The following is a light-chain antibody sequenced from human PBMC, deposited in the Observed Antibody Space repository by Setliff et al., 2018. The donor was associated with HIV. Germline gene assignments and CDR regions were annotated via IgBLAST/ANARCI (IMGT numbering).Light chain of an antibody. CDR2: DVS. J-gene: IGLJ1*01. CDR1: SSDVGTYNA. CDR3: SSYTSSSTDV. V-gene: IGLV2-14*01. Sequence: QSALAQPASVSGSPGQSITISCTGTSSDVGTYNAVYWYQQHPGKAPKLMIYDVSTRPSGVSNRFSGSKSGNTASLTISGLQTEDEAEYYCSSYTSSSTDVFGTGTKVTVL.